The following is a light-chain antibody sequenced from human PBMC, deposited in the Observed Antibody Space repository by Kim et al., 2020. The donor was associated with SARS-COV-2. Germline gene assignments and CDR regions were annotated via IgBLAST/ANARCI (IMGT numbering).Light chain of an antibody. CDR2: DVS. CDR3: SSYTNNGTVV. V-gene: IGLV2-14*03. CDR1: SSDVGGYNY. J-gene: IGLJ2*01. Sequence: QSALTQPASVSGSPGQSITISCTGTSSDVGGYNYVSWYQQHPGKAPKLMIYDVSNRPSGVSNRFSGSKSGNTASLTISGLQAEDEADYYCSSYTNNGTVVFGGGTQLTVL.